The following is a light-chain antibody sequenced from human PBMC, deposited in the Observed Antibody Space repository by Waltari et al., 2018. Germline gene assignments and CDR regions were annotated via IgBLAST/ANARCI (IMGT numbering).Light chain of an antibody. V-gene: IGLV2-23*01. CDR2: EGS. CDR3: CSSAGSSTHVV. Sequence: QSALTQPASVSGSPGQSITISCTGTSSDVGSDNLVSWYQQHPGKAPKLMIYEGSKRPSGVSNRFSGSKSGNTASLTISGLQAEDEADYYCCSSAGSSTHVVFGGGTKLTVL. CDR1: SSDVGSDNL. J-gene: IGLJ2*01.